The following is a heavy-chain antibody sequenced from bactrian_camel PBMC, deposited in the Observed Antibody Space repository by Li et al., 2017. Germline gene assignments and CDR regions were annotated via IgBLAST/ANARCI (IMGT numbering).Heavy chain of an antibody. V-gene: IGHV3S40*01. CDR2: TAFGSI. J-gene: IGHJ4*01. CDR3: AAERYLCTWRPKY. CDR1: GFTFSNYA. D-gene: IGHD1*01. Sequence: VQLVESGGGLVQPGGSLRLSCVASGFTFSNYAMSWVRQAPGKEREGVAGTAFGSIYYAESTKGRFTISQDNGKDTVTLQMNRLEPEDTAMYYCAAERYLCTWRPKYWGQGTQVTVS.